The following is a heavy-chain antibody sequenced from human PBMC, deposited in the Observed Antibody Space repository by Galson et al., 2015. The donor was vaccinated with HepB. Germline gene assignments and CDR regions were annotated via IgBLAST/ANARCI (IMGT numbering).Heavy chain of an antibody. CDR3: ARQANYDVLTGEFRADFGH. J-gene: IGHJ4*02. CDR1: GYSFTNYW. Sequence: QSGAEVKKPRESLKISCKTSGYSFTNYWIAWVRQMPGKGLEWMGIIYPDDSDARYSPSFQGQVTISADKSIDTAYLQWSSLKASDSAMYYCARQANYDVLTGEFRADFGHWGQGTLVTVSS. CDR2: IYPDDSDA. V-gene: IGHV5-51*01. D-gene: IGHD3-9*01.